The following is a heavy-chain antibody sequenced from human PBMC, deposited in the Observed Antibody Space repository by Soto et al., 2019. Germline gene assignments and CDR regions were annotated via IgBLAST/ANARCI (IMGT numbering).Heavy chain of an antibody. CDR1: GGSISSYY. D-gene: IGHD2-2*01. Sequence: TLSLTCTVAGGSISSYYCSWIRQPAGKGLEWIGRVYTSGSSNTGSTKYNPAFKSRVTMSVDLSKNQFSLKLTSLTAADTAVYYCASRYCTTTSCYDNWFDPWGQGTLVTVSS. CDR2: VYTSGSSNTGST. V-gene: IGHV4-4*07. J-gene: IGHJ5*02. CDR3: ASRYCTTTSCYDNWFDP.